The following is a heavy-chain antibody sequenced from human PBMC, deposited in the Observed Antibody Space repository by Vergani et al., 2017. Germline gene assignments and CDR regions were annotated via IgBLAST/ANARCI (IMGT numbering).Heavy chain of an antibody. CDR3: VKDHMGASFVGTNHNDY. V-gene: IGHV3-48*01. CDR2: ISSSSSPI. Sequence: EVQLVESGGGLVQRGGSLRLSCAASGFTFSSYSMNWVRQAPGKGLEWVSYISSSSSPIYYADSVQGRFTSSRDNAKNSLYLQMNSLRAEDTAVYYCVKDHMGASFVGTNHNDYWGQGTLVTVSS. D-gene: IGHD1-26*01. CDR1: GFTFSSYS. J-gene: IGHJ4*02.